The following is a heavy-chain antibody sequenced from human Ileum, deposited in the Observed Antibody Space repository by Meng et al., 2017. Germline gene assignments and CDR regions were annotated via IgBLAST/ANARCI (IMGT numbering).Heavy chain of an antibody. Sequence: GESLKISCAASGFTFSDHYMDWVRQAPGKGLEWVALIRNKGNFYSTEYGTSVKGRFTIAREDSKSTLYVQMNSLKTEDTAMYFCASGRLGHPVVKYFDYCGQ. CDR1: GFTFSDHY. CDR2: IRNKGNFYST. CDR3: ASGRLGHPVVKYFDY. D-gene: IGHD1-26*01. J-gene: IGHJ4*02. V-gene: IGHV3-72*01.